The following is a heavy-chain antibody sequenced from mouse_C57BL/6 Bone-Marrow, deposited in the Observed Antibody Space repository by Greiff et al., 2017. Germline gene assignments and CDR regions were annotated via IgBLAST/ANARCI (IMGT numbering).Heavy chain of an antibody. J-gene: IGHJ3*01. CDR1: GYTFTSYW. CDR2: IDPSDSYT. V-gene: IGHV1-59*01. D-gene: IGHD4-1*01. Sequence: VQLQQPGAELVRPGTSVKLSCKASGYTFTSYWMHWVKQRPGQGLEWIGVIDPSDSYTNYNQKFKGKATLTVDTSSSTAYMQLSSLTSEDSAVYYCATGTSAYWGQGTLVTVSA. CDR3: ATGTSAY.